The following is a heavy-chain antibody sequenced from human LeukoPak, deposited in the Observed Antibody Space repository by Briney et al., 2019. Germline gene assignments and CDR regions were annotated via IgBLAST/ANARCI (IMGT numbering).Heavy chain of an antibody. V-gene: IGHV1-46*01. D-gene: IGHD3-16*01. Sequence: GASVKVSCKASGYTFTSYHIHWVRQAPGQGLEYMGLIFPTGGTTSYTQKFQGRLTLTRDTSTNTVYMELGSLTSEDTAVYYCARDNDSRDPPHFDYWGQGTLVTVSA. J-gene: IGHJ4*02. CDR1: GYTFTSYH. CDR2: IFPTGGTT. CDR3: ARDNDSRDPPHFDY.